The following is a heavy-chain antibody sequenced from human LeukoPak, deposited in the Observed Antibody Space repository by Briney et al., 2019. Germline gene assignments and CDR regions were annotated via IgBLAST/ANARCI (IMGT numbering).Heavy chain of an antibody. Sequence: GGSLRLSCAASGFTFSIYAMSWVRQAPGKGLQWVSSITSRGESTWYVDSVKGRFTITRDNSENTLYLQMHSVRAEDTAVYYCARDRPNYYGSDGHYYRRDGDYWGRGTLVSVSS. V-gene: IGHV3-23*01. CDR3: ARDRPNYYGSDGHYYRRDGDY. J-gene: IGHJ4*02. D-gene: IGHD3-22*01. CDR2: ITSRGEST. CDR1: GFTFSIYA.